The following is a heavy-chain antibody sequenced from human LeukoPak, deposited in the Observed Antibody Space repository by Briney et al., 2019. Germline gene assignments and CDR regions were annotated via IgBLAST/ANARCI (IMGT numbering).Heavy chain of an antibody. J-gene: IGHJ6*02. Sequence: GASVKVSCKASGGTFSSYAISWVRQAPGQGLEWMGRIIPILGIANYAQKFQGRVTITADKSTSTAYMELSSLRSEDTAVYYRARGGWSHYYYGMDVWGQGTTVTVSS. CDR2: IIPILGIA. CDR1: GGTFSSYA. CDR3: ARGGWSHYYYGMDV. V-gene: IGHV1-69*04. D-gene: IGHD6-19*01.